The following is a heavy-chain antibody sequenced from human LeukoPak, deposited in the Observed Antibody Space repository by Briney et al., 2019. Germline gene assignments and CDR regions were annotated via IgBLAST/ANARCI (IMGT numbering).Heavy chain of an antibody. V-gene: IGHV3-30*02. CDR2: IRYDGSNK. Sequence: PWGSLRLSCAASGFTFSSYGMHWVRQVPGKGLEWVAFIRYDGSNKYYADSVKGRFTISRDNSKNTLYLQMNSLRAEDTAVYYCAKDGSYYYGSGSYYHFDYWGQGTLVTVSS. D-gene: IGHD3-10*01. CDR1: GFTFSSYG. J-gene: IGHJ4*02. CDR3: AKDGSYYYGSGSYYHFDY.